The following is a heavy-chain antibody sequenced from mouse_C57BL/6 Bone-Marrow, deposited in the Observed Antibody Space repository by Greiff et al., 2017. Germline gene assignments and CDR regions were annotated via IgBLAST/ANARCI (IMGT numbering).Heavy chain of an antibody. Sequence: EVQRVESGGDLVKPGGSLKLSCAASGFTFSSYAMSWVRQTPEKRLEWVATISDGGSYTYYPDNVKGRFTISRDNAKNNLYLQMSHLKSEDTAMYYCARGNWDEAMDYWGQGTSVTVSS. V-gene: IGHV5-4*01. CDR3: ARGNWDEAMDY. D-gene: IGHD4-1*01. J-gene: IGHJ4*01. CDR2: ISDGGSYT. CDR1: GFTFSSYA.